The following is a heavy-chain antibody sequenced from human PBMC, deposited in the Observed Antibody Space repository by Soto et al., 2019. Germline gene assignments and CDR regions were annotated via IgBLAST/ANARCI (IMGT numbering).Heavy chain of an antibody. V-gene: IGHV5-10-1*01. CDR2: FDPAASHA. J-gene: IGHJ6*02. CDR1: GYSFVTFW. D-gene: IGHD2-15*01. Sequence: GASLKISRRVSGYSFVTFWIKWVRQMAGKGLEWMGRFDPAASHARYGPSFEGHVTVSVDRSIKTAYVQWSSLKASDSAIYYWAKHVEDFYFGLEAWGQGTPVTVSS. CDR3: AKHVEDFYFGLEA.